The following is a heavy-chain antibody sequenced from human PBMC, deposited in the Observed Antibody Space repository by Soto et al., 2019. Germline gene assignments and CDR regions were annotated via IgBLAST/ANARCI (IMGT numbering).Heavy chain of an antibody. CDR1: GGTFSSYA. J-gene: IGHJ6*02. Sequence: ASVKVCCKASGGTFSSYAISWVRQAPGQGLEWMGGIIPIFGTANYAQKFQGRVTITADESTSTAYMELRSRRSEDTAAYYCARDQRNAGAVGGGGQYYYYYGMDVWGQGTTVTVSS. D-gene: IGHD3-16*01. CDR2: IIPIFGTA. V-gene: IGHV1-69*13. CDR3: ARDQRNAGAVGGGGQYYYYYGMDV.